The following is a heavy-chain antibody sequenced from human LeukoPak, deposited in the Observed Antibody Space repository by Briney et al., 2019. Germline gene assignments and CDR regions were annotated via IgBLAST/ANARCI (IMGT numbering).Heavy chain of an antibody. Sequence: SETLSLTCTVSGGSISSYYWSWIRQPPGKGLEWIGYIYYSGSTNHNPSLKSRVTILVDTSKNQFSLRLSSVTAADTALYYCARAPGSNSLLRFDYWGQGILVTVSS. D-gene: IGHD4-23*01. CDR2: IYYSGST. CDR3: ARAPGSNSLLRFDY. V-gene: IGHV4-59*01. CDR1: GGSISSYY. J-gene: IGHJ4*02.